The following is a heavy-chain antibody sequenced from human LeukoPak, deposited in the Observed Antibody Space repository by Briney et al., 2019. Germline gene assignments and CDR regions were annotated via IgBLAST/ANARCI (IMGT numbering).Heavy chain of an antibody. V-gene: IGHV1-8*01. CDR1: GYTFTSYD. CDR2: MNPNSGNT. J-gene: IGHJ6*03. D-gene: IGHD3-9*01. CDR3: ARGRVPWGRYFDWPHYYYYYMDV. Sequence: ASVKVSCKASGYTFTSYDINWVRQATGQGLEWMGWMNPNSGNTGYAQKFQGRVTMTRNTSISTAYMELSSLRSEDTAVYYCARGRVPWGRYFDWPHYYYYYMDVWGKGTTVTVSS.